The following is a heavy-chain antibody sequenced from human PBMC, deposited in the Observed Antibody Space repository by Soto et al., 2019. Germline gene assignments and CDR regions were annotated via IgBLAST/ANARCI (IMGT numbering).Heavy chain of an antibody. V-gene: IGHV3-23*01. Sequence: SLRLSCAASGFTFSTYAMSWVRQAPGKGLEWVSAISGDGGVTYYADSVKGRFTIRRDNSRKTLYLQTNRLRTEDTAVYYCAHPRGYGVFDAYDIWGQGAMVTVSS. J-gene: IGHJ3*02. D-gene: IGHD4-17*01. CDR3: AHPRGYGVFDAYDI. CDR2: ISGDGGVT. CDR1: GFTFSTYA.